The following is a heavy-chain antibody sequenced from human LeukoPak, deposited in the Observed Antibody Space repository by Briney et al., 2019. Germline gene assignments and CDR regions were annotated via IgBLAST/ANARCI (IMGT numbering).Heavy chain of an antibody. D-gene: IGHD4-17*01. CDR2: IYYSGST. CDR1: GGSISSSSYY. J-gene: IGHJ4*02. V-gene: IGHV4-39*01. Sequence: SETLSLTCTVSGGSISSSSYYWGWIRQPPGTGLEWIGSIYYSGSTYYNPSLKSRVTISVDTSKNQFSLKLSSVTAADTAVYYCARQLNDYGDYVDYWGQGTLVTVSS. CDR3: ARQLNDYGDYVDY.